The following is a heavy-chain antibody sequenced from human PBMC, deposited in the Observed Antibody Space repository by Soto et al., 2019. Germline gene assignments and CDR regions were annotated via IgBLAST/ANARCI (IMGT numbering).Heavy chain of an antibody. CDR2: ISGSGGST. J-gene: IGHJ5*02. D-gene: IGHD1-26*01. CDR3: AKDLSWSPPTGWFDP. CDR1: GFTFSSYA. Sequence: GGSLRLSXAASGFTFSSYAMSWVRQAPGKGLEWVSAISGSGGSTYDADSVKGRFTISRDNSKNTLYLQMNSLRAEDTAVYYCAKDLSWSPPTGWFDPWGQGTLVTVSS. V-gene: IGHV3-23*01.